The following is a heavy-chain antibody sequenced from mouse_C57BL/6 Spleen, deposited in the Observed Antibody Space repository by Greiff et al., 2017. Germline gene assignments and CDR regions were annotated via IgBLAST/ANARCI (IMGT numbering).Heavy chain of an antibody. CDR2: IYPGDGDT. J-gene: IGHJ2*01. D-gene: IGHD3-1*01. CDR1: GYAFSSYW. Sequence: VKLQESGAELVKPGASVKISCKASGYAFSSYWMNWVKQRPGKGLEWIGQIYPGDGDTNYNGKFKGKATLTADKSSSTVYMQLSSLTSEDSAVYFCARKGAFYYFDYWGQGTTLTVSS. V-gene: IGHV1-80*01. CDR3: ARKGAFYYFDY.